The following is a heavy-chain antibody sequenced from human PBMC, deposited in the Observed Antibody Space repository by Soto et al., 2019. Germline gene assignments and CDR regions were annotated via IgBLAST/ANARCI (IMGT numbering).Heavy chain of an antibody. Sequence: QVQLQQWGAGLLKPSETLSLTCAFYGGSFSGYYWSWIRQPPGKGLEWIGEINHIGSTNYNPSLKSRVTISVDTSKNQFSLKLSSVTAADTAVYYCARNRRQWLADYWGQGTLVTVSS. CDR3: ARNRRQWLADY. CDR1: GGSFSGYY. J-gene: IGHJ4*02. V-gene: IGHV4-34*01. CDR2: INHIGST. D-gene: IGHD6-19*01.